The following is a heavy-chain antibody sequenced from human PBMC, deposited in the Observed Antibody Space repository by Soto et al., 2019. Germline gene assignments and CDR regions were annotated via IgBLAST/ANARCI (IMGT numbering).Heavy chain of an antibody. CDR2: ISSSSSYI. CDR3: ARRGITIFGVVPYGMDV. Sequence: PGGSLRLSCAASGFTFSSYSMNWVRQAPGKGLEWVSSISSSSSYIYYADSVKGRFTISRDNAKNSLYLQMNSLRAEDTAVYYCARRGITIFGVVPYGMDVWGQGTTVTV. V-gene: IGHV3-21*01. CDR1: GFTFSSYS. D-gene: IGHD3-3*01. J-gene: IGHJ6*02.